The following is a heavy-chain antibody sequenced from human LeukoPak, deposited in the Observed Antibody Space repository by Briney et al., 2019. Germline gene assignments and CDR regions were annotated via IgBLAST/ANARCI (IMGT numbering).Heavy chain of an antibody. CDR3: ARGPRSYMVDY. Sequence: SQTLSLTCAVSGGTISSCGYSWIWIRQPPGKGLEWIGYIYHSWSTYYNPSRKSRVTISVDRSKNQFSLKLSSVTAADTAVYYCARGPRSYMVDYWGQGTLVTVSS. J-gene: IGHJ4*02. CDR1: GGTISSCGYS. D-gene: IGHD1-26*01. CDR2: IYHSWST. V-gene: IGHV4-30-2*01.